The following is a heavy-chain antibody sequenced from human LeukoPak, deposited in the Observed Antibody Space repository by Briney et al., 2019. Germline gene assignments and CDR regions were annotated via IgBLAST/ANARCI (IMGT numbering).Heavy chain of an antibody. CDR2: INHSGST. CDR3: ARGRSRNYLYNWFDP. CDR1: GFTFSSYW. J-gene: IGHJ5*02. Sequence: GSLRLSCAASGFTFSSYWMSWIRQPPGKGLEWIGEINHSGSTNYNPSLKSRVTISVDTSKNQFSLKLSSVTAADTAVYYCARGRSRNYLYNWFDPWGQGTLVTVSS. D-gene: IGHD1-7*01. V-gene: IGHV4-34*01.